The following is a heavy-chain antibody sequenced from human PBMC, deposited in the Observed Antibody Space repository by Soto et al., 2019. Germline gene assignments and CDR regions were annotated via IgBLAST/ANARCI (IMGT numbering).Heavy chain of an antibody. CDR1: GFTFSSYA. V-gene: IGHV3-23*01. Sequence: EVQLLESGGGLVQPGGSLRLSCAASGFTFSSYAMNWVRQVPGKGLEWVSVISGSGGSTYYADSVKGRFSISRDSSKNTLYLQMNSLRAEDTAVYYCAKRGSGSYFDYWGQGTLVTVSS. J-gene: IGHJ4*02. D-gene: IGHD1-26*01. CDR2: ISGSGGST. CDR3: AKRGSGSYFDY.